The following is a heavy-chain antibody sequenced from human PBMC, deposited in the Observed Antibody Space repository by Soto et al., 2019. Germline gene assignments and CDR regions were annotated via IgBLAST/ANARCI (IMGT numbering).Heavy chain of an antibody. Sequence: SETLSLTCTVSGGSISSYYWSWIRQPPGKGLEWIGYIYYSGSTNYNPSLKSRVTISVDTSKNQFSLKLSSVTAADTAVYYFARTYYDYIWGSYRLDAFDIWGQGTMVTVSS. D-gene: IGHD3-16*02. V-gene: IGHV4-59*01. J-gene: IGHJ3*02. CDR3: ARTYYDYIWGSYRLDAFDI. CDR1: GGSISSYY. CDR2: IYYSGST.